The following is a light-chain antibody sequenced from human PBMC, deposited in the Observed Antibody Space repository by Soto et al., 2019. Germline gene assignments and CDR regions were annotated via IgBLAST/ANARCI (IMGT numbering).Light chain of an antibody. J-gene: IGLJ3*02. Sequence: QPALTQPASVSGSPGQSITISCTGTSSDVGGYNYVSWYQQHPGKAPKLMIYEVTNRPSGVSNRFSGSKSGNTASLTISGLQAEDEADYYCSSYTSSTTPNWVFGGGTKLTVL. V-gene: IGLV2-14*01. CDR1: SSDVGGYNY. CDR2: EVT. CDR3: SSYTSSTTPNWV.